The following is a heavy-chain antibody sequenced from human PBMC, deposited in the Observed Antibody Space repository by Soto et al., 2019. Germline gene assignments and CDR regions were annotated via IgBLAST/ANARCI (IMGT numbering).Heavy chain of an antibody. CDR2: IYPGDSDT. D-gene: IGHD1-26*01. V-gene: IGHV5-51*01. Sequence: GESLKISCKGSGYTFISYWIGWVRQKPGKGLEWMGIIYPGDSDTRYSPSFQGQVTISADKSTSTAYLQWSSLKASDTAIYYCARVMGASGTGFDFWGQGTLVTAPQ. J-gene: IGHJ4*02. CDR3: ARVMGASGTGFDF. CDR1: GYTFISYW.